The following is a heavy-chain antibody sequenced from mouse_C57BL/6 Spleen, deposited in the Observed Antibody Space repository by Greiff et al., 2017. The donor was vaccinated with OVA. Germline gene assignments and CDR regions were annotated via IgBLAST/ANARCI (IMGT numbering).Heavy chain of an antibody. CDR2: IYPGDGDT. V-gene: IGHV1-82*01. Sequence: VQLQQSGPELVKPGASVKISCKASGYAFSSSWMNWVKQRPGKGLEWIGRIYPGDGDTNYNGKFKGKATLTADKSSSTAYMQLSSLTSEDSAVYICARGATARWYFDVWGTGTTVTVSS. J-gene: IGHJ1*03. CDR1: GYAFSSSW. CDR3: ARGATARWYFDV. D-gene: IGHD1-2*01.